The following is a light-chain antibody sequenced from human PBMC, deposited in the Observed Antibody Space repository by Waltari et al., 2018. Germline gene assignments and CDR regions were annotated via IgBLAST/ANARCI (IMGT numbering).Light chain of an antibody. CDR1: QTVYANY. J-gene: IGKJ2*01. Sequence: VVSQSPGTLSLSPGERATLSCTTSQTVYANYLSWYHHKPGQPPRLLLYVASRRATGIPERFSGSGSGTHFTLTISRVDPEDFAVYYCQEYGNSPPYNFGPGTRLEI. CDR3: QEYGNSPPYN. V-gene: IGKV3-20*01. CDR2: VAS.